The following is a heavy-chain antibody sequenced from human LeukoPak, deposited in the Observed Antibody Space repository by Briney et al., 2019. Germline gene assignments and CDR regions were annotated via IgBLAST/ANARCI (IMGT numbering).Heavy chain of an antibody. Sequence: PGGSLRLSCAASGFTFSDYGMHWVRQTPGKGLEWVAVISSDGSNEYYADSVRGRFTVSRDNSKTTLYLQMNSLRVEDTAVYYCARVGRSGWTVDYWGQGTLVTVPS. CDR2: ISSDGSNE. CDR3: ARVGRSGWTVDY. J-gene: IGHJ4*02. D-gene: IGHD6-19*01. CDR1: GFTFSDYG. V-gene: IGHV3-30*03.